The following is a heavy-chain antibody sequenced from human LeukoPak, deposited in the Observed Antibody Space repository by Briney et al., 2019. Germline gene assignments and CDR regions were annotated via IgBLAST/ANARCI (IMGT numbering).Heavy chain of an antibody. D-gene: IGHD3-3*01. Sequence: ASVKVSCKASGYSFSKYAVHWVRQAPGQRLEWMGWMNAGNGNTKYPQKFRGRVTIARDTSATTAYMELRSLRSEDTAVYYCARATNYYDFSSGFFDFWGRGTLVIVSS. CDR3: ARATNYYDFSSGFFDF. J-gene: IGHJ4*02. CDR2: MNAGNGNT. CDR1: GYSFSKYA. V-gene: IGHV1-3*01.